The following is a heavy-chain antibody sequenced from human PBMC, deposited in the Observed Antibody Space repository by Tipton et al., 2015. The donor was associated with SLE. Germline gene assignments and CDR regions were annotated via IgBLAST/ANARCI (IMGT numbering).Heavy chain of an antibody. D-gene: IGHD3-10*01. CDR3: ARGCVTGTVSFGVDV. CDR2: MNPNSGNT. J-gene: IGHJ6*02. CDR1: GYTFTNYD. V-gene: IGHV1-8*01. Sequence: QSGAEVKKPGASVKVSCKASGYTFTNYDINWVRQATGQGLEWMGWMNPNSGNTGCAQKFQGRVTMTRNTSISTAYMELRTLRYGDTAVYYGARGCVTGTVSFGVDVWGQGTTVIVSS.